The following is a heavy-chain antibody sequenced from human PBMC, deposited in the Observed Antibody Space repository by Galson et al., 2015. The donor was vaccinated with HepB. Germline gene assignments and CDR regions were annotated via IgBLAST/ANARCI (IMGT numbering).Heavy chain of an antibody. CDR3: ARGRARSGYAPIHYYYYYMDV. V-gene: IGHV1-69*10. Sequence: SVKVSCKASGGTFSSYAISWVRQAPGQGLEWMGGIIPILGIANYAQKFQGRVTITADKSTSTAYMELSSLRSEDTAVYYYARGRARSGYAPIHYYYYYMDVWGKGTTVTVSS. J-gene: IGHJ6*03. CDR1: GGTFSSYA. CDR2: IIPILGIA. D-gene: IGHD5-12*01.